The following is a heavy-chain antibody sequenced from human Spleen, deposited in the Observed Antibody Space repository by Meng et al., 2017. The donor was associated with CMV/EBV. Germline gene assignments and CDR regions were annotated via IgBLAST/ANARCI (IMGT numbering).Heavy chain of an antibody. CDR3: ASSLLYDYFDY. D-gene: IGHD3-10*01. Sequence: GSLRLSCTVSGGSISSYYWSWIRQPPGKGLEWIGYIYSSGSTNYNPSLKSRVTISEDTSKNQFSLRLSSVTAADTAVYYCASSLLYDYFDYWGQGTLVTVSS. CDR1: GGSISSYY. CDR2: IYSSGST. J-gene: IGHJ4*02. V-gene: IGHV4-59*01.